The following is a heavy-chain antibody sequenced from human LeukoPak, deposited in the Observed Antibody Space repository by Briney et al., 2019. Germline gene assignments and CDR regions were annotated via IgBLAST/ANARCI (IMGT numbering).Heavy chain of an antibody. J-gene: IGHJ3*01. CDR2: IWNDGSHK. CDR3: GKDPNGDYVGAFDF. Sequence: GGSLRLSCAASGFTFSSYGMHWVRQAPGKGLEWVAIIWNDGSHKYYADSVKGRFIISRDNSRNTVYLQMNSLRAEDTALYFCGKDPNGDYVGAFDFWGPGTMVTVSS. V-gene: IGHV3-33*06. CDR1: GFTFSSYG. D-gene: IGHD4-17*01.